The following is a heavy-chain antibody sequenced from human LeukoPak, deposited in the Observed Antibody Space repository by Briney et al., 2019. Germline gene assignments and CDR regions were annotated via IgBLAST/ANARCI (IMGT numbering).Heavy chain of an antibody. J-gene: IGHJ1*01. CDR3: ATGPTPMALSQH. Sequence: GGSLRLSCAASGFTVSSTYMTWVRQAPGKGLEWVSLIYIGGGTYYADSVKGRFTISRDNSKNILYLQMNDLRVDDTAVYSCATGPTPMALSQHWGQGTLVTVSS. CDR2: IYIGGGT. CDR1: GFTVSSTY. D-gene: IGHD1-1*01. V-gene: IGHV3-66*01.